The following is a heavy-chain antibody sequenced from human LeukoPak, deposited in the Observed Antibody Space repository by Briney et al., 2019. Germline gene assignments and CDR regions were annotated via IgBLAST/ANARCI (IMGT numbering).Heavy chain of an antibody. J-gene: IGHJ5*02. Sequence: GRSLRLSCAASGFTFDDYAMHWVRHTPGKGLEWVSGISWNSGSIGYADSVKGRFTISRDNAKNSLYLQMNSLRAEDTAVYYCARAGGGRPFDPWGQGTLVTVSS. CDR1: GFTFDDYA. CDR2: ISWNSGSI. CDR3: ARAGGGRPFDP. V-gene: IGHV3-9*01. D-gene: IGHD3-16*01.